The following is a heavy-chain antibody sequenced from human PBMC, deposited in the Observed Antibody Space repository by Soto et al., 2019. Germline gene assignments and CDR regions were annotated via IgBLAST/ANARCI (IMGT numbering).Heavy chain of an antibody. J-gene: IGHJ6*02. D-gene: IGHD2-2*01. Sequence: QVQLQQWGAGLLKPSETLSLTCAVYGGSFSGYYWSWIRQPPGKGLEWIGEINHSGSTNYNPSLKRRVPISGDTSKNQFSLKLSSVTAAATAVYYCARGDSTGGYYYYGMDVWGQGTTVTVSS. V-gene: IGHV4-34*01. CDR2: INHSGST. CDR1: GGSFSGYY. CDR3: ARGDSTGGYYYYGMDV.